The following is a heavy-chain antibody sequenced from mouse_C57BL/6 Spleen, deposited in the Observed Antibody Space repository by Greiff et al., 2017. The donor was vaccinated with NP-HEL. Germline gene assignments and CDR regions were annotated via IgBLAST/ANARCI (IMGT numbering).Heavy chain of an antibody. V-gene: IGHV1-26*01. CDR1: GYTFTDYY. Sequence: VQLQQSGPELVKPGASVKISCKASGYTFTDYYMNWVKQSHGQSLEWIGDINPNNGGTSYNQKFKGKATLTVDKSSSTAYMELRSLTSEDSAVYYCAREDYGSSYWGQGTLVTVSA. CDR2: INPNNGGT. D-gene: IGHD1-1*01. J-gene: IGHJ3*01. CDR3: AREDYGSSY.